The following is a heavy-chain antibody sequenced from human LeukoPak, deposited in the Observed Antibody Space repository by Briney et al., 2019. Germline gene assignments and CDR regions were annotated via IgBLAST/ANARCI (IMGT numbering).Heavy chain of an antibody. V-gene: IGHV1-8*01. Sequence: APVKVSCKASGYTFTSYDINWVRQATGQGLEWMGWMNPNSGNTGYAQKFQGRVTMTRNTSISTAYMELSSLRSEDTAVYHCARGYHYAYFDYWGQGTLVTVSS. J-gene: IGHJ4*02. CDR1: GYTFTSYD. CDR3: ARGYHYAYFDY. CDR2: MNPNSGNT. D-gene: IGHD2-2*01.